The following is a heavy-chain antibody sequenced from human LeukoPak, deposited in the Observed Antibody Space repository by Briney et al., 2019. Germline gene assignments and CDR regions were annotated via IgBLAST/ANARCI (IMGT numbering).Heavy chain of an antibody. V-gene: IGHV4-31*03. Sequence: SESLSLTCTVSGGSIRSGGYYWSWIRQHPGKGLEWIGYIYYSGTTYYNPSLKSRVTISIDTSKNQFSLKLTSVTAADTAVYYCARATVAFHPIGHGFHIWGQGTMVTVSS. CDR3: ARATVAFHPIGHGFHI. J-gene: IGHJ3*02. CDR1: GGSIRSGGYY. CDR2: IYYSGTT. D-gene: IGHD4-23*01.